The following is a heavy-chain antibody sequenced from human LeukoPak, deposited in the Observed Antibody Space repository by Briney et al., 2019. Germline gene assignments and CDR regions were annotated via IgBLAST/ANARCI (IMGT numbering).Heavy chain of an antibody. CDR2: IYTSGST. CDR1: GGSISSGSYY. Sequence: PSETLSLTCTVSGGSISSGSYYWSWIRQPAGKGLEWIGRIYTSGSTNYNPSLKSRVTISVDTSKNQFSLKLSSVTAADTAVYYCASQYYDFWSGYSYYFDYWGQGTLVTVSS. D-gene: IGHD3-3*01. CDR3: ASQYYDFWSGYSYYFDY. J-gene: IGHJ4*02. V-gene: IGHV4-61*02.